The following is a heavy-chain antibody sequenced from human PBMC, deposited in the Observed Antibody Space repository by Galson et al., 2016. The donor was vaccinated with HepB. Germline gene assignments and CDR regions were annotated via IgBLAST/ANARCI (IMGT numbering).Heavy chain of an antibody. J-gene: IGHJ4*02. CDR3: ATSPILRYFDWLRSQGHERFDY. V-gene: IGHV3-21*01. CDR2: ISSSSSYI. Sequence: LRLSCAASGFTFSSYSMNWVRQAPGTGLEWVSSISSSSSYIYYADSVKGRFTISRDNAKDSLYLQMNSLRAEDTAVYYCATSPILRYFDWLRSQGHERFDYWGQGTLVTVSS. D-gene: IGHD3-9*01. CDR1: GFTFSSYS.